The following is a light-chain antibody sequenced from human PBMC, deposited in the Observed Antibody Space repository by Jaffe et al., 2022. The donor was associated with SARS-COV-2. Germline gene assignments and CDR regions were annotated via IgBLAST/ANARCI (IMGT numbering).Light chain of an antibody. CDR2: GAS. CDR1: QSVSSSY. CDR3: HQYGSSLPYT. V-gene: IGKV3-20*01. J-gene: IGKJ2*01. Sequence: EIVLTQSPGTLSLSPGERATLSCRASQSVSSSYVAWYQQKPGQAPRLLIYGASSRATGIPDRFSGSGSGTDFTLTISRLEPEDFAVYYCHQYGSSLPYTFGQGTKLEIK.